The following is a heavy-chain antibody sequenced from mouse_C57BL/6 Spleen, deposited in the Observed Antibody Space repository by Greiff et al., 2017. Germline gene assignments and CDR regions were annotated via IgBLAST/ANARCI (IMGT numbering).Heavy chain of an antibody. Sequence: QVQLQQPGAELVMPGASVKLSCKASGYTFTSYWMHWVKQRPGQGLEWIGEIDPSDSYTNYNQKFKGKSTLTVDKSSRTAYMQLSSLTSEDSAVYYCARRGTVPSYWYFDVWGTGTTVTVSS. CDR1: GYTFTSYW. J-gene: IGHJ1*03. CDR3: ARRGTVPSYWYFDV. V-gene: IGHV1-69*01. CDR2: IDPSDSYT. D-gene: IGHD1-1*01.